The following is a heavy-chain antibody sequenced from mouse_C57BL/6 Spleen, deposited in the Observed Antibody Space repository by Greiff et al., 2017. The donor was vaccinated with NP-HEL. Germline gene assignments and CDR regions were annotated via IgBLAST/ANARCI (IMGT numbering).Heavy chain of an antibody. CDR1: GFTFSSYG. J-gene: IGHJ2*01. CDR3: ARRGTTGVADYFDY. CDR2: ISSGGSYT. V-gene: IGHV5-6*01. D-gene: IGHD1-1*01. Sequence: DVQLVESGGDLVKPGGSLKLSCAASGFTFSSYGMSWVRQTPDKRLEWVATISSGGSYTYYPDSVKGRFTISRDNAKNTLYLQMSSLKSEDTAMHYCARRGTTGVADYFDYWGQGTTLTVSS.